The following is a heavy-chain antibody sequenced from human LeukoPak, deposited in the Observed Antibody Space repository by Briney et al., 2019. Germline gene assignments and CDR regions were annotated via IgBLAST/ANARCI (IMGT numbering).Heavy chain of an antibody. CDR1: GGSISSGGYY. V-gene: IGHV4-31*03. D-gene: IGHD3-22*01. CDR3: ASSYYHSSGYYWVPEGY. CDR2: IYYSGST. J-gene: IGHJ4*02. Sequence: SETLSLTCTVSGGSISSGGYYWSWIRQHPGKGLEWIGYIYYSGSTYYNPSLKSRVTISVDTSKNQFSLKLSSVTAADTAVYYCASSYYHSSGYYWVPEGYWGQRTLVTVSS.